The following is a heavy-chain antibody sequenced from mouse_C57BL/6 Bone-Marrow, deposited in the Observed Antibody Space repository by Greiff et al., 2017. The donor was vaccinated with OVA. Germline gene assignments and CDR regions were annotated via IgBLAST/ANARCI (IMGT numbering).Heavy chain of an antibody. CDR3: ARNEGFAY. V-gene: IGHV5-12*01. Sequence: EVKVVESGGGLVQPGGSLKLSCAASGFTFSDYYMYWVRQTPEKRLEWVAYISNGGGSNYYPDTVKGRFTISRDNAKNTLYLQMSRLKSEDTAMYYCARNEGFAYWGQGTLVTVSA. CDR2: ISNGGGSN. CDR1: GFTFSDYY. J-gene: IGHJ3*01.